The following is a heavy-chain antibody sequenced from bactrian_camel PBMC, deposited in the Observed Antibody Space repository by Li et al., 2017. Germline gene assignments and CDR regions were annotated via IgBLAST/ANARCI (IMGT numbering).Heavy chain of an antibody. CDR1: GYRYDTYC. J-gene: IGHJ6*01. D-gene: IGHD3*01. CDR3: AAGQGVGWCLDVIRTGAEPDFDY. V-gene: IGHV3S26*01. Sequence: HVQLVESGGGLVQPGGSLRLSCTAPGYRYDTYCMGWFRQAPGKAREGIAVIDSDGDTAYAESMKDRFTISVDNAKNTLYLQMNSLKPEDTATYYCAAGQGVGWCLDVIRTGAEPDFDYWGQGTQVTVS. CDR2: IDSDGDT.